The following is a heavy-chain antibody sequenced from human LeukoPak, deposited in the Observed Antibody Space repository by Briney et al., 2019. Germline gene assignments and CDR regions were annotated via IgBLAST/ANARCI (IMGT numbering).Heavy chain of an antibody. CDR3: ARDQVECTGGTCQSRVGFDF. D-gene: IGHD2-8*02. Sequence: SETLSLTCTVSGGSISNGVKYWSWIRQHPGRGLEWIGYIYHSGRSYYNPSLKGRITMSVDTSKNQFSLNLSSVTAADTAVYYCARDQVECTGGTCQSRVGFDFWGQGTLVTVSS. V-gene: IGHV4-31*03. J-gene: IGHJ4*02. CDR2: IYHSGRS. CDR1: GGSISNGVKY.